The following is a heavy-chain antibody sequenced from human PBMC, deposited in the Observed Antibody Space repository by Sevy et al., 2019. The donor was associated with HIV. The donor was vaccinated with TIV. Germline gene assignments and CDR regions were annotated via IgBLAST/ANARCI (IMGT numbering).Heavy chain of an antibody. J-gene: IGHJ6*02. V-gene: IGHV3-43*01. CDR1: GFTLYKSA. CDR3: ARVYCGAINCNPHYYYGLDV. D-gene: IGHD2-21*01. CDR2: ISRDGDSI. Sequence: GGSLRLSCAASGFTLYKSAMHWVRQVPGKALEWVSLISRDGDSIYYADSVKGRFTISRDNSKNSLYLQMNNLTIEDTALYYCARVYCGAINCNPHYYYGLDVWGQGTTVTVSS.